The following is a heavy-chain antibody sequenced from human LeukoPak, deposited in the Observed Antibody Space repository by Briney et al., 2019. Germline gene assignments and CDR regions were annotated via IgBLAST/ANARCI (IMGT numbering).Heavy chain of an antibody. CDR2: ISGNAGST. CDR3: AKPGWLVQVYFDY. Sequence: PGGSLRLSCAASGFTLSSYAMSWVRQAPGKGLEWVSLISGNAGSTYYADSVKGRFTISRDNSKNTLYLQMNSLRAEDTAVYYCAKPGWLVQVYFDYWGQGTLVTVSS. J-gene: IGHJ4*02. V-gene: IGHV3-23*01. D-gene: IGHD6-19*01. CDR1: GFTLSSYA.